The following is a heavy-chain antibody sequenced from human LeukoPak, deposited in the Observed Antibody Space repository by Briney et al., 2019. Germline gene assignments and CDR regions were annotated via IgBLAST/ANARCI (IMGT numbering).Heavy chain of an antibody. V-gene: IGHV4-61*01. CDR1: GDSVSSGSYY. D-gene: IGHD3-10*01. J-gene: IGHJ5*02. CDR2: IYYSGST. Sequence: SETLSLTCTVSGDSVSSGSYYWSWIRQPPGKGLEWVGYIYYSGSTNYNPSLKSRVTISVDRSKNQFSLKLSSVTAADTAVYYCARGRGGVLLWFGEFNWFDPWGQGTLVTVSS. CDR3: ARGRGGVLLWFGEFNWFDP.